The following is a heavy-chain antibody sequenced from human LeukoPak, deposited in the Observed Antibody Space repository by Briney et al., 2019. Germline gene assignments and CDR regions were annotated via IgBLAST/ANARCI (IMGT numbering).Heavy chain of an antibody. V-gene: IGHV4-34*01. CDR2: INHSGSI. D-gene: IGHD5-18*01. CDR1: GGSFRGYY. J-gene: IGHJ4*02. CDR3: ARVLTPGYSYGYDY. Sequence: PSDTLSLPCAVYGGSFRGYYWRWIRQPSGKGLVWVGEINHSGSINFYPSLKSRVTLSVDTSKYLFTLRLSSVTAADTAVYYCARVLTPGYSYGYDYWGQGTLVTVSS.